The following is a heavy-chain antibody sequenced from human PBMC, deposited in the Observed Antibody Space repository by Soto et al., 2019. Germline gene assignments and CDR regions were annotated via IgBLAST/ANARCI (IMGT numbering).Heavy chain of an antibody. Sequence: QVQLVQSGAEEKKPGASVKVSCKASGYTFTSNAMHWVRQAPGQRLEWMGWIIAGNGNTKYSQKFQGRVTITRDTSASTAYMELCSLRAEDTAVYYCARTFQYCCGGSCYYAMDVWGQGTTVTVSS. V-gene: IGHV1-3*05. CDR3: ARTFQYCCGGSCYYAMDV. D-gene: IGHD2-15*01. CDR1: GYTFTSNA. CDR2: IIAGNGNT. J-gene: IGHJ6*02.